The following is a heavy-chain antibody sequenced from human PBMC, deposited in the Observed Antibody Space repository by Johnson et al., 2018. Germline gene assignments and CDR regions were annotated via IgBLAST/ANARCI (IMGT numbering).Heavy chain of an antibody. Sequence: QVQLVQSGGGVVQPGRSLRLSCAASGFTFSSYGMHWVRQAPGKGLEWVAVISYDGSNKYYADSVKGRFTISRDNSKNTLYLQMNSLRAEDTAVYYCATRDRLVVADQNYDYYYMDVWGKGTTVTVSS. D-gene: IGHD2-15*01. CDR2: ISYDGSNK. CDR3: ATRDRLVVADQNYDYYYMDV. CDR1: GFTFSSYG. V-gene: IGHV3-30*03. J-gene: IGHJ6*03.